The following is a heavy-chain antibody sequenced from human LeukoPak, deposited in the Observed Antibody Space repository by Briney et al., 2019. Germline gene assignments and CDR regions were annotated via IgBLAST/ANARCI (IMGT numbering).Heavy chain of an antibody. CDR2: YYSGHT. CDR3: ARGGTTVVIPFYY. J-gene: IGHJ4*02. Sequence: PSETLSLTCAVSGGSISNYYWSWIRQPPEKGLEWIGYYYSGHTNYNPSLKSRVTISVDTSKNQFSLKVRSVTAADTAVYYCARGGTTVVIPFYYWGQGTLVTVSS. V-gene: IGHV4-59*01. D-gene: IGHD4-23*01. CDR1: GGSISNYY.